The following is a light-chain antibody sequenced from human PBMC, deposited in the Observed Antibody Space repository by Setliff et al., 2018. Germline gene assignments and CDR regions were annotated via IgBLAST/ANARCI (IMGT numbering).Light chain of an antibody. CDR3: SSYTSSTTLV. Sequence: QSALTQPPSVSGSPGQSLTISCTGTSGDFGGYKRVSWYQQPPGTAPKLIISEVSSRPSGVPDRFSGSQSGNTASLTISGLQAEDEADYYCSSYTSSTTLVFGGGT. CDR2: EVS. J-gene: IGLJ2*01. V-gene: IGLV2-18*02. CDR1: SGDFGGYKR.